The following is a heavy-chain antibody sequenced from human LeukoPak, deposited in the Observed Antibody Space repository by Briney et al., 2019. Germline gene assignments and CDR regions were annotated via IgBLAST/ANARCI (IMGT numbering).Heavy chain of an antibody. CDR1: GFPLSDAW. CDR2: IKQDESEK. D-gene: IGHD5-18*01. Sequence: GGSLRLSCAVSGFPLSDAWMNWVSQSPGKGLEGVANIKQDESEKYYVDSVKGRFTVSRDNAKNSLYLQMNSLRAEDTAVYYCARGHVDTTMAGEFDFWGQGTLVTVSS. CDR3: ARGHVDTTMAGEFDF. J-gene: IGHJ4*02. V-gene: IGHV3-7*01.